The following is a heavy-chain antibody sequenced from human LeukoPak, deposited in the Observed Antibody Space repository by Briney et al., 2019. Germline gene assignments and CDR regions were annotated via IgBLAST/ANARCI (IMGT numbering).Heavy chain of an antibody. Sequence: GGSLRLSCAASGFTFSSYWMSWVRQAPGKGLEWVANIKQDGSEKYYVDSVKGRFTISRDNAKNSLYLQMNSLRAEDTAVYYRARGRHSSSHDSYFDYWGQGTLVTVSS. J-gene: IGHJ4*02. V-gene: IGHV3-7*01. CDR1: GFTFSSYW. CDR2: IKQDGSEK. CDR3: ARGRHSSSHDSYFDY. D-gene: IGHD6-13*01.